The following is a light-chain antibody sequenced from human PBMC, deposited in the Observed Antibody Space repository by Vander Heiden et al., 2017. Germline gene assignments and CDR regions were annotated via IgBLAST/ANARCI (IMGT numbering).Light chain of an antibody. CDR2: GAS. Sequence: ETAMTQAPATLSVSVGERATLSCRASQSISSNLAWYQQKPGQAPRLLIYGASTRATGIPARFSGSGSGTEFTLTISSLQSEDFAAYYCQQYNNSPMFTFGQGTKLEIK. J-gene: IGKJ2*01. CDR1: QSISSN. V-gene: IGKV3-15*01. CDR3: QQYNNSPMFT.